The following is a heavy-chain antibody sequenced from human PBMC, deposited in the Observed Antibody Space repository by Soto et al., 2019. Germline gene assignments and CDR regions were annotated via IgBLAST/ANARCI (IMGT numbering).Heavy chain of an antibody. CDR2: FNPSGDAT. Sequence: ASVKVSCKASGYIFSNYYLHWVRQAPGQGLEWMGVFNPSGDATHYAQNFQGRVTVTRDRSSSTVYMELSNLTSDDTAVYYCARRGMSKIGFDSWGQGTMVTVSS. CDR1: GYIFSNYY. D-gene: IGHD3-10*01. J-gene: IGHJ3*02. V-gene: IGHV1-46*01. CDR3: ARRGMSKIGFDS.